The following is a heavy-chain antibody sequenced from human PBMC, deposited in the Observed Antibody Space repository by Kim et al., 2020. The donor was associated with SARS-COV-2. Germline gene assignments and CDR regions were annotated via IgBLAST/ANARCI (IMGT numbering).Heavy chain of an antibody. V-gene: IGHV3-30*18. CDR1: GFTFSSYG. J-gene: IGHJ6*01. CDR3: AKDCGTSCYAFYYYYGM. CDR2: ISYDGSNK. Sequence: GGSLRLSCAASGFTFSSYGMHWVRQAPGKGLEWVAVISYDGSNKYYADSVKGRFTISRDNSKNTLYLQMNSLRAEDTAVYYCAKDCGTSCYAFYYYYGM. D-gene: IGHD2-2*01.